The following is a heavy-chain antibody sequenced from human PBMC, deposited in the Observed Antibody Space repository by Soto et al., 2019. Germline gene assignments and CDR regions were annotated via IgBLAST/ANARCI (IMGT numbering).Heavy chain of an antibody. V-gene: IGHV1-24*01. CDR2: FDPEDGET. CDR1: GYTLTELS. J-gene: IGHJ5*02. CDR3: ATFYYYYDSSGYSYNWFDP. D-gene: IGHD3-22*01. Sequence: ASVKVSCKVSGYTLTELSMHWVLQAPGKGLEWMGGFDPEDGETIYAQKFQGRVTMTEDTSTDTAYMELSSLRSEDTAVYYCATFYYYYDSSGYSYNWFDPWGQGTLVTVSS.